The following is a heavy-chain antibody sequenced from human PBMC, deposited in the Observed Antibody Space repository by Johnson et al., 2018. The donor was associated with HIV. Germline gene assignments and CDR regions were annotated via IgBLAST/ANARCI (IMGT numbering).Heavy chain of an antibody. Sequence: VQLVESGGGLVQPGGSLRLSCVASGVKLDDYAMHWVRQPPGQGLEWVAGISWNSHIVDYADSVKGRVTISRDNAKNSLYLQMISLRAEDTALYYCAREVIVAGHGGAFDIWGQGTMVTVSS. CDR1: GVKLDDYA. V-gene: IGHV3-9*01. J-gene: IGHJ3*02. D-gene: IGHD5-12*01. CDR2: ISWNSHIV. CDR3: AREVIVAGHGGAFDI.